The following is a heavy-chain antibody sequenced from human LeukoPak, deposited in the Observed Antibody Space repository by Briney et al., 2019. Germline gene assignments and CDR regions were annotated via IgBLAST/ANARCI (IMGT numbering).Heavy chain of an antibody. D-gene: IGHD6-13*01. J-gene: IGHJ1*01. CDR2: IDYSGST. V-gene: IGHV4-59*01. Sequence: SQTLSLTCTVSGGSISSYYWSWIRQPPGKGLEWIGYIDYSGSTIHNPSLKSRVTISVNTSKNQFSLQLTSVTAADTAVYYCARSGGLYTSTWYFHRWGQGTLVTVSS. CDR3: ARSGGLYTSTWYFHR. CDR1: GGSISSYY.